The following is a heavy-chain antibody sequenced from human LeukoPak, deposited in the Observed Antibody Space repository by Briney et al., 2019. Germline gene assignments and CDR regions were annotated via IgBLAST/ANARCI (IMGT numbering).Heavy chain of an antibody. CDR1: GGSISSGAYY. CDR2: IHNSGSA. V-gene: IGHV4-31*03. CDR3: ARQVAVAGKAGFDF. J-gene: IGHJ4*02. Sequence: PSQTLSLTCTVSGGSISSGAYYWSWIRHLPGKGLEWIGYIHNSGSAYYNPSLSSRVTMSVDASTYHFSLKLSSVTAADTAVYYCARQVAVAGKAGFDFWGQGTLVTVSS. D-gene: IGHD6-19*01.